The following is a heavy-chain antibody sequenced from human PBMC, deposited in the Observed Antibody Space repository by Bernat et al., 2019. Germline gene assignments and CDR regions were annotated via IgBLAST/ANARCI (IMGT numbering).Heavy chain of an antibody. Sequence: QITLKESGPTLVKPTQTLTLTCTFSGFLLSTSGVGVGWIRQPPGKALEWLALIYWDDDKRYSPSLKSRLTITKDTSKNQVVLTMTNMDPVDTATYYCAHTGYGDYVVGYGMDVWGQGTTVTVSS. V-gene: IGHV2-5*02. J-gene: IGHJ6*02. CDR1: GFLLSTSGVG. CDR2: IYWDDDK. D-gene: IGHD4-17*01. CDR3: AHTGYGDYVVGYGMDV.